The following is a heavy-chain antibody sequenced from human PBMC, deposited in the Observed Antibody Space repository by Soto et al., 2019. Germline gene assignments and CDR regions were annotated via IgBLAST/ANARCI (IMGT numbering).Heavy chain of an antibody. Sequence: QVQLQQSGPGLVKPSQTLSLTCAISGDSVSTNSATWDWIRQSPSRGLEWLGRTYSRSKWYNDYAASAKGRXTXNXYTSNNQLSLQLNSVTPDDTAVYYCSRLIGNSWLDSWGQGTLVTVSS. CDR3: SRLIGNSWLDS. V-gene: IGHV6-1*01. D-gene: IGHD2-8*01. CDR2: TYSRSKWYN. CDR1: GDSVSTNSAT. J-gene: IGHJ5*01.